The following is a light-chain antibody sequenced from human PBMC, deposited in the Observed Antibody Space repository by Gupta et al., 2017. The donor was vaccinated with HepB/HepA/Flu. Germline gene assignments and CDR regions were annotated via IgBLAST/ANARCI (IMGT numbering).Light chain of an antibody. CDR1: QSISSW. J-gene: IGKJ2*01. Sequence: IXMXXXXXTXSASVGDRVTITCRASQSISSWLAWYQKKPGKAPKLLIYKASSLESGVPSRFSGSGSGTEFTLTISSLQPDDFATYYCQQYNSYPYTFGQGTKLEIK. V-gene: IGKV1-5*03. CDR2: KAS. CDR3: QQYNSYPYT.